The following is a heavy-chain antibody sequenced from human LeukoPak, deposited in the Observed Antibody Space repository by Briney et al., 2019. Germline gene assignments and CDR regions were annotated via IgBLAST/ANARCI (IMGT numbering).Heavy chain of an antibody. CDR2: ISYSGTT. CDR1: GGSISSSNYY. J-gene: IGHJ4*02. V-gene: IGHV4-39*01. CDR3: AKLSLTGPSGLRGYFGH. Sequence: KTSETLSLTCAVSGGSISSSNYYWGWIRQPPGKGLEWIGSISYSGTTYYNASLSSRVTMSVDTSKNQFSLKLSSVTAADTASYYCAKLSLTGPSGLRGYFGHWGQGTLVTVSS. D-gene: IGHD3-9*01.